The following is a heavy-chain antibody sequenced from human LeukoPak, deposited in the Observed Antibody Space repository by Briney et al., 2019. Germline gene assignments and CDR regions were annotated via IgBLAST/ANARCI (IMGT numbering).Heavy chain of an antibody. V-gene: IGHV3-23*01. CDR1: GFTFSSSA. CDR2: ISASGGGT. J-gene: IGHJ4*02. D-gene: IGHD3-22*01. CDR3: AKDSAGGSSAYSDY. Sequence: GGSLRLSCAASGFTFSSSAMSWVRQVPGKGLEWVSGISASGGGTYYADSVKGRFTISRDNSKNTLYLQMNSLRAEDTAVYYCAKDSAGGSSAYSDYWGQGTLVTVSS.